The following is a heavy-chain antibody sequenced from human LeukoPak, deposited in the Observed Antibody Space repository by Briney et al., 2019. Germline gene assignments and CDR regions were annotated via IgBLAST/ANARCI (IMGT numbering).Heavy chain of an antibody. D-gene: IGHD3-3*01. Sequence: GGSLRLSCAASGFTFSSYEMNWVRQAPGKGLEWVSYISSSGSTIYYADSVKGRFTISRDNAKNSLYLQMNSLRAEDTAVYYGASLDHPPRFLEWILPPYWGQGTLVTVSS. V-gene: IGHV3-48*03. CDR3: ASLDHPPRFLEWILPPY. CDR1: GFTFSSYE. CDR2: ISSSGSTI. J-gene: IGHJ4*02.